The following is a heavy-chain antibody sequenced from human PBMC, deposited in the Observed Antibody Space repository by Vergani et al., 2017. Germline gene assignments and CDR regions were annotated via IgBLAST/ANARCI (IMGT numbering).Heavy chain of an antibody. CDR1: GFTFSSYA. Sequence: EVQLLESGGGLVQPGGSLRLSCAASGFTFSSYAMSWVRKAPGKGLEWVSAISGSGGSTYYADSVKGRFTISRDNSKNTLYLQMNSLRAEDTAVYYCAKDSMETTVTTAVYWGQGTLVTVSS. D-gene: IGHD4-17*01. CDR2: ISGSGGST. V-gene: IGHV3-23*01. CDR3: AKDSMETTVTTAVY. J-gene: IGHJ4*02.